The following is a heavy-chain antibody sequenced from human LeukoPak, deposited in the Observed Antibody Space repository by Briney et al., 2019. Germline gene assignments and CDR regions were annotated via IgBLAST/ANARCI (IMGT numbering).Heavy chain of an antibody. CDR1: GFTVISNY. V-gene: IGHV3-53*01. J-gene: IGHJ4*02. D-gene: IGHD5-24*01. CDR3: ARDINPDHPMMADVDPDY. Sequence: GGSLRLSCAASGFTVISNYMSWVRQTPGRSLEWVAFIYSSGSTYYAESAEGRFTISRDNAKNLLFLQMDSLRVDDTAMYYCARDINPDHPMMADVDPDYWGQGTLVTVSS. CDR2: IYSSGST.